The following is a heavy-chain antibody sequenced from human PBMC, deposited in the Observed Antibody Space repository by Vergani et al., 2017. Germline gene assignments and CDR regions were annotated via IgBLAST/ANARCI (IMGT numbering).Heavy chain of an antibody. CDR2: ISGSGGST. CDR3: AKDEITTWSRIDAKYYFDY. J-gene: IGHJ4*02. CDR1: GFTFSSYA. Sequence: EVQLLESGGGLVQPGGSLRLSCAASGFTFSSYAMSWVRQAPGKGLEWVSAISGSGGSTSYAASVKGRFTISRDNSKNTLYLQMNSLRAEDTAVYYCAKDEITTWSRIDAKYYFDYWGQGTLVTVSS. D-gene: IGHD4-11*01. V-gene: IGHV3-23*01.